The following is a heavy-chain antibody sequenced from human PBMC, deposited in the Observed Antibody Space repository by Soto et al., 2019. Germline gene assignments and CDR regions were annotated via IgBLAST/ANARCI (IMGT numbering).Heavy chain of an antibody. Sequence: SGPTLVNPTQTLTLTCTFSGFSLTTTGLGVGWIRQPPGKAPEWLALIYWDDDKRYSPSLKSRLTVTKDTSKNQVVLTMTNMDPVDTATYYCAHCTSYYDSSGLSFDYWSQGTLVTVSS. D-gene: IGHD3-22*01. V-gene: IGHV2-5*02. J-gene: IGHJ4*02. CDR2: IYWDDDK. CDR1: GFSLTTTGLG. CDR3: AHCTSYYDSSGLSFDY.